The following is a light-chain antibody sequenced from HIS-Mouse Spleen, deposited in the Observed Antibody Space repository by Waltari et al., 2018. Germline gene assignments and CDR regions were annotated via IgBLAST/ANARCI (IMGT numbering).Light chain of an antibody. J-gene: IGKJ4*01. CDR3: QQYGSSLLT. Sequence: EIVLTQSPGTLSLSPGERATLPGRASQSVSSSYLAWYQQKPGQAPRLLIYGASSRATGIPDRFSGSGSGTDFTLTISRLEPEDFAVYYCQQYGSSLLTFGGGTKVEIK. CDR2: GAS. CDR1: QSVSSSY. V-gene: IGKV3-20*01.